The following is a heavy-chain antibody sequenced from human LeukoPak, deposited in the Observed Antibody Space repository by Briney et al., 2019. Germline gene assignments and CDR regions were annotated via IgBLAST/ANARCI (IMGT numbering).Heavy chain of an antibody. V-gene: IGHV4-34*01. J-gene: IGHJ4*02. Sequence: SETLSLTCAVYGGPFSGYYWSWIRQPPGKGLEWIGEINHSGSTNYNPSLKSRVTISVDTSKNQFSLKLSSVTAADTAVYYCARRDFPGYSSSCYYFDYWGQGTLVTVSS. CDR2: INHSGST. CDR3: ARRDFPGYSSSCYYFDY. CDR1: GGPFSGYY. D-gene: IGHD6-13*01.